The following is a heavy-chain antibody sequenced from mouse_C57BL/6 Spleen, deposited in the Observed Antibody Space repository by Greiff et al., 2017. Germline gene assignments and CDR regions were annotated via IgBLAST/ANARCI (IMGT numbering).Heavy chain of an antibody. CDR3: ARERADLLWAFAY. Sequence: VQLQQPGAELVRPGSSVKLSCKASGYTFTSYWMHWVKQRPIQGLEWIGNIDPSDSETHYNQKFKDKATLTVDKSSSTTYMQLSSLTSEDSAVYYCARERADLLWAFAYWGQGTLVTVSA. V-gene: IGHV1-52*01. CDR2: IDPSDSET. D-gene: IGHD2-1*01. J-gene: IGHJ3*01. CDR1: GYTFTSYW.